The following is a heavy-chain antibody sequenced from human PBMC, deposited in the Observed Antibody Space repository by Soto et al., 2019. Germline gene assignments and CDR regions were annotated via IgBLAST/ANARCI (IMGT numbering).Heavy chain of an antibody. CDR1: GGTFSSYT. V-gene: IGHV1-69*02. CDR2: IIPILGIA. J-gene: IGHJ4*02. Sequence: SVKVSCKASGGTFSSYTISWVRQAPGQGLEWMGRIIPILGIANYAQKFQGRVTITADKSTSTAYMELSSLRSEDTAVYYCARGQAYQLELFDYWGQGTLVTVSS. D-gene: IGHD1-1*01. CDR3: ARGQAYQLELFDY.